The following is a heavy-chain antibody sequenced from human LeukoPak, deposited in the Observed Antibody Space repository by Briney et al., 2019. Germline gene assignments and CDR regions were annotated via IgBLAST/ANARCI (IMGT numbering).Heavy chain of an antibody. CDR3: AKDIRAGPGGFDY. Sequence: GRPLRLSCAASGFTFDDYAMHWVRQAPGKGLEGVSGISWNSGSIGYADSVKGRFTISRDNAKNSLYLQMNSLRAEDTALYYCAKDIRAGPGGFDYWGQGTLVTVSS. V-gene: IGHV3-9*01. D-gene: IGHD1-26*01. CDR2: ISWNSGSI. J-gene: IGHJ4*02. CDR1: GFTFDDYA.